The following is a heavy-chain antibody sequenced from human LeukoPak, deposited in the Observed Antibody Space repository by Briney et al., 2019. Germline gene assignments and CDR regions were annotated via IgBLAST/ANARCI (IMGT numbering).Heavy chain of an antibody. CDR2: ISWDGRST. CDR3: AKDHGD. J-gene: IGHJ4*02. V-gene: IGHV3-43*01. D-gene: IGHD4-17*01. CDR1: GLTFYDYT. Sequence: GGSLRLSCAASGLTFYDYTMHWLRHAPGRGLEWVSLISWDGRSTSYADSVKGRFTNSRDNSKNSLYLQMNSLRTEDTALYYCAKDHGDWGQGTLVTVSS.